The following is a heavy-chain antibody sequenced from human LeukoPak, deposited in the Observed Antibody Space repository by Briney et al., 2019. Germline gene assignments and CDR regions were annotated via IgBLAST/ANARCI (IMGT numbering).Heavy chain of an antibody. CDR3: AKDLTAATTYWDYYYGMDV. J-gene: IGHJ6*02. CDR1: GFTFSDFS. Sequence: PGGSLRLSCAASGFTFSDFSMNWVRQAPGKGLEWVSAISGSGGSTYYADSVKGRFTISRDNSKNTLYLQMNSLRAEDTAVYYCAKDLTAATTYWDYYYGMDVWGQGTTVTVSS. D-gene: IGHD6-13*01. CDR2: ISGSGGST. V-gene: IGHV3-23*01.